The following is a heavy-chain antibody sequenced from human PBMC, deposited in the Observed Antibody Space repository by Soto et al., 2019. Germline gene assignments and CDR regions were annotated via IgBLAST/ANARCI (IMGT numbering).Heavy chain of an antibody. Sequence: EMQLLESGGGLVQPGGSLRLSCAASGFTFSSFAMSWVRQAPGKGLDWVSAISGSGGSTYSADSVKGRFTISRDNSQNTLYLQMNSLTTEDTAVYYCAKGGATYGLLTHDYWGQGTLVTVSS. CDR2: ISGSGGST. J-gene: IGHJ4*02. CDR3: AKGGATYGLLTHDY. D-gene: IGHD3-9*01. V-gene: IGHV3-23*01. CDR1: GFTFSSFA.